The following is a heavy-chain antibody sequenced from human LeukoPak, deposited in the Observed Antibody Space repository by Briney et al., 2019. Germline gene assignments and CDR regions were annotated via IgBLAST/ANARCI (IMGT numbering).Heavy chain of an antibody. CDR2: INQGGSEK. V-gene: IGHV3-7*04. Sequence: GGSLRLSCAASGFTFSTYWMSWVRQAPGKGLEWVANINQGGSEKYYVDSVKGRFTISRDNAKNSLYLQMNSLRAEDTAVYYSARIYDNSGYYDYWGQGTLVTVSS. CDR1: GFTFSTYW. CDR3: ARIYDNSGYYDY. J-gene: IGHJ4*02. D-gene: IGHD3-22*01.